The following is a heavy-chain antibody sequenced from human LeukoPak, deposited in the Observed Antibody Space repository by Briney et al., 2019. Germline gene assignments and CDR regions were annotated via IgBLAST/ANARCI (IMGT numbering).Heavy chain of an antibody. Sequence: GESLEISCKSSGYTFTSDCIGWVRQMPGKGLESMGIVCLSDSTTRYSPSLQGQVTISADKSINTAYLQWSSLKASDTAMYYCARLLTTTGHYSFDYWGQGTLITVSS. J-gene: IGHJ4*02. CDR2: VCLSDSTT. CDR3: ARLLTTTGHYSFDY. V-gene: IGHV5-51*01. CDR1: GYTFTSDC. D-gene: IGHD3-9*01.